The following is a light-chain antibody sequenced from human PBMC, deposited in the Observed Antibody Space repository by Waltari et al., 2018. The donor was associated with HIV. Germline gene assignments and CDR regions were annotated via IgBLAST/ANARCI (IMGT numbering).Light chain of an antibody. V-gene: IGLV3-1*01. CDR2: ADT. J-gene: IGLJ3*02. CDR3: QAWDSTTRV. CDR1: KLGEKY. Sequence: GQTASITCSGDKLGEKYACWYQQKPGQSPILVIYADTKRPPGIPERFSASNSGNTATLTITGTQAMDEADYYCQAWDSTTRVFGGGTKLTVL.